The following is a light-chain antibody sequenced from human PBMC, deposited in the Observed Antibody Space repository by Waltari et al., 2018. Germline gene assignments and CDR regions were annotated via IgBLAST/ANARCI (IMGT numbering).Light chain of an antibody. Sequence: IVMTQSPATLSVSPGERATLPCRASQSISTNLAWYQQKPGQAPQLLIDGAFTRTTGLPARFSGGGFGTEFNLTISSLRSEDFAVYYCQHYHNWPPITFGQGTRLEIK. CDR3: QHYHNWPPIT. CDR1: QSISTN. V-gene: IGKV3-15*01. J-gene: IGKJ5*01. CDR2: GAF.